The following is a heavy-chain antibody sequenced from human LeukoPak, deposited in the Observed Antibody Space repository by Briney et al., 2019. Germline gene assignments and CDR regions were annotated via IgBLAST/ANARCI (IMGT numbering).Heavy chain of an antibody. CDR3: ARQADDSSSSLVYFDY. J-gene: IGHJ4*02. CDR2: IYYSGTT. CDR1: GGSISSHY. Sequence: SETLSLTCAVSGGSISSHYWSWIRQPPGKGLEWIGFIYYSGTTKYNPSLKGRVTISADTSKNQFSLKLSSVTAADTAVYYCARQADDSSSSLVYFDYWGQGTLVTVSS. V-gene: IGHV4-59*08. D-gene: IGHD6-6*01.